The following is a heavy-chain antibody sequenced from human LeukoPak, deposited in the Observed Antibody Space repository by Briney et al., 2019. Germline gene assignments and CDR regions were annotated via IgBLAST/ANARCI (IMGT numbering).Heavy chain of an antibody. Sequence: ASAKVSCKASGFTFSNYGISWLRQAPGQGLEWMGWISVYNGNTNYAQIFQGRVTMTTDTSTRTAYMELRSLRSDDTAVYYCARGLTAFFDYWGQGTLVTVSS. V-gene: IGHV1-18*01. CDR1: GFTFSNYG. J-gene: IGHJ4*02. CDR3: ARGLTAFFDY. D-gene: IGHD2-21*02. CDR2: ISVYNGNT.